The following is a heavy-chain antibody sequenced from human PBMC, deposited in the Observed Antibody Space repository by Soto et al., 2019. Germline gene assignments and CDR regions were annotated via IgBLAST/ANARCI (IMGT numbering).Heavy chain of an antibody. Sequence: PGGSLRLSCAASGFTFSSYAMSWVRQAPGKGLEWVSYISSSSSYTNYADSVKGRFTISRDNAKNSLYLQMNSLRAEDTAVYYCARAGRNDYDAFDIWGQGTMVTVSS. J-gene: IGHJ3*02. CDR3: ARAGRNDYDAFDI. CDR1: GFTFSSYA. CDR2: ISSSSSYT. V-gene: IGHV3-21*05. D-gene: IGHD4-17*01.